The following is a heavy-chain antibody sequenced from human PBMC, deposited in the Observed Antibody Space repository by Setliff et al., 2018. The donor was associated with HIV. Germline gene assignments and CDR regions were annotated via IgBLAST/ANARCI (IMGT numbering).Heavy chain of an antibody. J-gene: IGHJ6*03. Sequence: ASVKVSCKAAGYNFTSYDMHWVRQDPGQRIEWMGWINAGTGNTKYSQKFQGRVTITRDTSASKAYMELSSLRSEDTAVYYCARDIAMVPYYDYYMDVLGKGTTVPVSS. CDR2: INAGTGNT. V-gene: IGHV1-3*01. CDR3: ARDIAMVPYYDYYMDV. CDR1: GYNFTSYD. D-gene: IGHD5-18*01.